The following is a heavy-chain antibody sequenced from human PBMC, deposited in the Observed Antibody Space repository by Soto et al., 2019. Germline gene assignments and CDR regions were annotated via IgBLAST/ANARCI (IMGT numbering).Heavy chain of an antibody. CDR3: ARASYSGSYTLDY. CDR1: GFTFSNAW. CDR2: IWYDGSNK. V-gene: IGHV3-33*08. D-gene: IGHD1-26*01. J-gene: IGHJ4*02. Sequence: GGSLRLSCAASGFTFSNAWMNWVRQAPGKGLEWVAVIWYDGSNKYYADSVKGRFTISRDNSKNTLYLQMNSLRAEDTAVYSCARASYSGSYTLDYWGQGTLVTVSS.